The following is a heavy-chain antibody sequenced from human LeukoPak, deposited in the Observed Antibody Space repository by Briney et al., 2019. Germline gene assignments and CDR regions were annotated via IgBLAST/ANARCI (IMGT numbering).Heavy chain of an antibody. CDR2: INHSGST. CDR3: ARRGRSSWSYYYYYYMDV. V-gene: IGHV4-34*01. CDR1: GGSFSGYY. Sequence: PSETLSLTCAVYGGSFSGYYWSWIRQPPGKGLEWIGEINHSGSTNYNPSLKSRVTISVDTSKNQFSLKLSSVTAADTAVYYCARRGRSSWSYYYYYYMDVWGKGTTVTISS. D-gene: IGHD6-13*01. J-gene: IGHJ6*03.